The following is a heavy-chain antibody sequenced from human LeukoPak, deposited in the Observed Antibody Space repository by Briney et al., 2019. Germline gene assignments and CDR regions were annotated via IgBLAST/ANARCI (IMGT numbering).Heavy chain of an antibody. CDR1: GYTFTSYD. J-gene: IGHJ5*02. D-gene: IGHD3-3*01. CDR3: ARGGLRFLEWSYNWFDP. CDR2: MNPNSGNT. V-gene: IGHV1-8*03. Sequence: ASVKVSCKASGYTFTSYDINWVRQATGQGLEWMGWMNPNSGNTGYAQKFQGRVTITRNTSISTAYMELSSLRSEDTAVYYCARGGLRFLEWSYNWFDPWGQGTLVTVSS.